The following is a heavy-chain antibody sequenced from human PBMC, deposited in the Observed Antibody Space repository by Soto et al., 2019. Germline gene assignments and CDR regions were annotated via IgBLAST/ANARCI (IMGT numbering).Heavy chain of an antibody. CDR3: ASGSHVPHY. Sequence: QLQLQESGSGLVKPSQTLSLTCAVSGGSISSGGYSWSWIRQPPGKGLEWIGYISHSGSTYYNPSLKRRVTISVDRSKNQFSLKLSSVPAADTAMYYCASGSHVPHYWGQGTLVTVSS. CDR2: ISHSGST. V-gene: IGHV4-30-2*01. D-gene: IGHD6-6*01. CDR1: GGSISSGGYS. J-gene: IGHJ4*02.